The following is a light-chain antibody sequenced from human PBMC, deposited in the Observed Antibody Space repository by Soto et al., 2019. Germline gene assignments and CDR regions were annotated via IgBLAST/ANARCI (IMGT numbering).Light chain of an antibody. CDR2: DAS. V-gene: IGKV3-11*01. CDR3: QQSHDWLT. Sequence: EIVLTQSPATQALSPGERATLSSRDSQSVSTYLAWYQQKAGQAPKLLIYDASNRATGIPARFSGSGSGTDFTLTISSLQPEDFAVYYCQQSHDWLTFGGGTKVEIK. CDR1: QSVSTY. J-gene: IGKJ4*01.